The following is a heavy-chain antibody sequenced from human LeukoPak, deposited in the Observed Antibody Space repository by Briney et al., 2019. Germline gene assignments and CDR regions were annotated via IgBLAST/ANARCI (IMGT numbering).Heavy chain of an antibody. CDR1: GGSISSYY. CDR3: ARLLLDGPGYYYGMDV. J-gene: IGHJ6*02. D-gene: IGHD2-15*01. CDR2: IYYSGNT. V-gene: IGHV4-59*13. Sequence: SETLSLTCTVSGGSISSYYWSWIRQPPGKGLEWIGHIYYSGNTNDDPSLKSRVTISVDTSKNQFSLKLSSVTAADTAVYYCARLLLDGPGYYYGMDVWGQGTTVTVSS.